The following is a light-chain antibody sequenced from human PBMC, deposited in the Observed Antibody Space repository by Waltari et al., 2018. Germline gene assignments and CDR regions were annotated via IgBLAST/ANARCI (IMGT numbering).Light chain of an antibody. V-gene: IGKV1-8*01. CDR2: AAS. CDR1: QGISSY. CDR3: QQYYSYPLT. Sequence: AIRITQSPSSLSASTGDRVTITCRASQGISSYLAWYQQKPGKAPKLLIYAASTLQSGVPSRFSASGSGTDFTLTISCLQSEDFATYYCQQYYSYPLTFGQGTKVEIK. J-gene: IGKJ1*01.